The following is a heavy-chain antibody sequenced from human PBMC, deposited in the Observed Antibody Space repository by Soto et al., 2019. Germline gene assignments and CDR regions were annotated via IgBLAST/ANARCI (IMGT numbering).Heavy chain of an antibody. V-gene: IGHV3-23*01. CDR2: ISGSGGST. CDR3: AKDPRRGSYGDYSYFDY. Sequence: GGSLRLSCAASGFTFSSYAMSWVRQAPGKGLEWVSAISGSGGSTYYADSVKGRFTISRDNSKNTLYLQMNSLRAEDTAVYYCAKDPRRGSYGDYSYFDYWGQGTLVTVS. CDR1: GFTFSSYA. D-gene: IGHD4-17*01. J-gene: IGHJ4*02.